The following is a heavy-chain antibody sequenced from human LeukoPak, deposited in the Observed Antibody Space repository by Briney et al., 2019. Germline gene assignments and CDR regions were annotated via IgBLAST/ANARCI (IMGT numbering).Heavy chain of an antibody. J-gene: IGHJ6*02. CDR2: INAYNGNT. Sequence: ASVKVSCKASGYTFTSYGISWVRQAPGQGLEWMGWINAYNGNTNYAQKLQGRVTMTTDTSTSTAYMELRSLRSDDTAVYYCARDKESSSWSYYYYGMDVWGQGTTVTVSS. CDR1: GYTFTSYG. D-gene: IGHD6-13*01. V-gene: IGHV1-18*01. CDR3: ARDKESSSWSYYYYGMDV.